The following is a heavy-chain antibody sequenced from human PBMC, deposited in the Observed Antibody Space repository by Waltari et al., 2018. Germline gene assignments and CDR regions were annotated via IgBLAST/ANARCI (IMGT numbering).Heavy chain of an antibody. CDR2: IYHSGST. V-gene: IGHV4-38-2*01. D-gene: IGHD1-26*01. Sequence: QVQLQESGPGLVKPSETLSLTCAVSGYSISSGYYWGWIRQPPGKGLEWIGSIYHSGSTYYNPSLKSRVTISVDTSKNQFSLKLSSVTAADTAVYYCARLVGATRGSYYYYYGMDVWGQGTTVTVSS. CDR1: GYSISSGYY. J-gene: IGHJ6*02. CDR3: ARLVGATRGSYYYYYGMDV.